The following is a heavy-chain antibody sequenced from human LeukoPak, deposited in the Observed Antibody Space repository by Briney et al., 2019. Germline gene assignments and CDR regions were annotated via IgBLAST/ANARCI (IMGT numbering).Heavy chain of an antibody. J-gene: IGHJ4*02. V-gene: IGHV3-30*04. CDR2: ISYDGSNK. CDR3: ARVEVLLY. Sequence: GGSLRLSCAASGFTFSSYAMHWVRQAPGKGLEWVAVISYDGSNKYYADSVKGRFTISRDNSKNTLYLQMNSLRAEDTAVYYCARVEVLLYWGQGTLVTASS. CDR1: GFTFSSYA.